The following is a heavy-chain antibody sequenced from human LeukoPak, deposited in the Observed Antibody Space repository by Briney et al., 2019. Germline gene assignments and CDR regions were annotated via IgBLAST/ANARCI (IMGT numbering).Heavy chain of an antibody. J-gene: IGHJ6*02. CDR3: ARAAKVNCTNGVCYPQYYYYGMDV. CDR1: GGSISSYY. V-gene: IGHV4-59*01. CDR2: IHYSGST. Sequence: PSETLSFTCTVSGGSISSYYWSWIRQPPGKELEWIGYIHYSGSTNYNPSLKSRVTMSVDTSKNQFCLKLTSVTAADTAVYYCARAAKVNCTNGVCYPQYYYYGMDVWGQGTTVTVSS. D-gene: IGHD2-8*01.